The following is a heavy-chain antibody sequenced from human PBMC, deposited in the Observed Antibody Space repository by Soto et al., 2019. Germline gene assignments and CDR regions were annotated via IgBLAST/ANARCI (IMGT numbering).Heavy chain of an antibody. J-gene: IGHJ5*02. CDR3: ARGRPYGSGKNWFDP. V-gene: IGHV4-34*01. CDR2: INHSGST. CDR1: GGSFSGYY. Sequence: SETLSLTCAVYGGSFSGYYWSWIRQPPGKGLEWIGEINHSGSTNYNPSLKSRVTISVDTSKNQFSLKLSSVTAADTAVYYCARGRPYGSGKNWFDPWGQGTLVTVSS. D-gene: IGHD3-10*01.